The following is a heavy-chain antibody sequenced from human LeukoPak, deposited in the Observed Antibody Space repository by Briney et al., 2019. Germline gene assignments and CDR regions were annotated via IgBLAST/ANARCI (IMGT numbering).Heavy chain of an antibody. CDR1: GFTFSDYY. CDR3: ARGKVLEWLLLGYYYYGMDV. CDR2: ISSSGSTI. D-gene: IGHD3-3*01. Sequence: GGSLRLSCAASGFTFSDYYMSWIRQAPGKGLEWVSYISSSGSTIYYADSVKGRFTISRDNAKNSLYLQMNSLRAEDTAVYYCARGKVLEWLLLGYYYYGMDVWGQGTTVTVSS. J-gene: IGHJ6*02. V-gene: IGHV3-11*01.